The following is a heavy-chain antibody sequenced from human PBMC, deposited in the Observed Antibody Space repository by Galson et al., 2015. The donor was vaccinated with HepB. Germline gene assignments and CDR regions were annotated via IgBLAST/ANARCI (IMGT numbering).Heavy chain of an antibody. J-gene: IGHJ4*02. CDR1: GGSFSGYY. CDR3: ARVSLVGATGGDY. CDR2: INHSGST. Sequence: ETLSLTCAVYGGSFSGYYWSWIRQPPGKGLEWIGEINHSGSTNYNPSLKSRVTISVDTSKNQFSLKLSSVTAADTAVYYCARVSLVGATGGDYWGQGTLVTVSS. D-gene: IGHD1-26*01. V-gene: IGHV4-34*01.